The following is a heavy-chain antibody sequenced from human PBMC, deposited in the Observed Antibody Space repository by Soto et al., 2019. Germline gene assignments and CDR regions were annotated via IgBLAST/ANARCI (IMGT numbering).Heavy chain of an antibody. Sequence: SETLSLTCIVSGDSINSGDYYWSWIRQPPGKGLEWIGNIHFSGRTYYSPSLKSRVTMSTDTSKNQSSLRLTYVTSADTAVYYCARDKQGFSYGYGSQYFYYHGLDVWGQGTTVTVSS. J-gene: IGHJ6*02. V-gene: IGHV4-30-4*01. CDR2: IHFSGRT. CDR1: GDSINSGDYY. D-gene: IGHD5-18*01. CDR3: ARDKQGFSYGYGSQYFYYHGLDV.